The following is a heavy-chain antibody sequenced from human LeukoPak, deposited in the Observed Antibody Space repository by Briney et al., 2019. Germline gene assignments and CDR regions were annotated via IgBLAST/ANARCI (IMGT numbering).Heavy chain of an antibody. CDR3: ARVLVRGVMNY. Sequence: ASVKVSCKASGYTFTSYYMHWVRQAPGQGLEWMGWINPNSGGTNYAQKFQGRVTMTRDTSISTAYMELSRLRSADTAVYYCARVLVRGVMNYWGQGTLVTVSS. J-gene: IGHJ4*02. D-gene: IGHD3-10*01. CDR1: GYTFTSYY. CDR2: INPNSGGT. V-gene: IGHV1-2*02.